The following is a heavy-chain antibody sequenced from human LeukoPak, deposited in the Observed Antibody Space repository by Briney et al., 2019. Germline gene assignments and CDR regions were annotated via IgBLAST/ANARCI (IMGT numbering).Heavy chain of an antibody. CDR2: IYQSGST. CDR3: ARSTSSFDS. J-gene: IGHJ4*02. D-gene: IGHD6-19*01. V-gene: IGHV4-61*03. CDR1: GVSVCSDSYY. Sequence: PSETLSLTCTVSGVSVCSDSYYWTWIRQPPGKGLEWIGYIYQSGSTNYNPSLKSRVTISVDTSKNHFSLRLDSVTAADTALYFCARSTSSFDSWGQGTRVTVSS.